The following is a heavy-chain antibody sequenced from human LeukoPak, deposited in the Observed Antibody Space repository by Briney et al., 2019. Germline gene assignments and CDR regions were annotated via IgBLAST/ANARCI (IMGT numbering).Heavy chain of an antibody. CDR1: GGSSSGYY. J-gene: IGHJ4*02. D-gene: IGHD3-22*01. V-gene: IGHV4-39*01. CDR3: ARHSDDSSGYYLDVAARRGRKIDY. Sequence: SETLSLTCALYGGSSSGYYWGWIPQPPGKGLEWIGSIYYSGSIYYIPSLKSRVTISVDTSKNQFSLKLSSVTAADTAVYYCARHSDDSSGYYLDVAARRGRKIDYGGQGTLLTVSS. CDR2: IYYSGSI.